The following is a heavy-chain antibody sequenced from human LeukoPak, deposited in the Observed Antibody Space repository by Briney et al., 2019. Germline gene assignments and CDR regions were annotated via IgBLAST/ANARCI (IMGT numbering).Heavy chain of an antibody. CDR3: ARHWRGLPWLRFDP. Sequence: SETLSLTCAVYGGSFSDYYWSWVRQPPGKGLEWIGEINHSGSTNYNPSPKSRVTISVDTSKNQFSLKLSSVTAADTAVYYYARHWRGLPWLRFDPWGQGTLVTVSS. CDR1: GGSFSDYY. D-gene: IGHD1-26*01. CDR2: INHSGST. V-gene: IGHV4-34*01. J-gene: IGHJ5*02.